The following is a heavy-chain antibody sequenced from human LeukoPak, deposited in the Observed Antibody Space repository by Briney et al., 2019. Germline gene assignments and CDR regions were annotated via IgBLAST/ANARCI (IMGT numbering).Heavy chain of an antibody. Sequence: SETLSLTCTVSGGSISSYYWSWIRQPPGKGLEWIGYIYYSGSTNYNPSLKSRVTISVDTSKNQFSLKLSSVTAADTAVYYCARERGRYCSGGSCYFDYWGQGTLVTVSS. J-gene: IGHJ4*02. CDR2: IYYSGST. CDR3: ARERGRYCSGGSCYFDY. D-gene: IGHD2-15*01. V-gene: IGHV4-59*01. CDR1: GGSISSYY.